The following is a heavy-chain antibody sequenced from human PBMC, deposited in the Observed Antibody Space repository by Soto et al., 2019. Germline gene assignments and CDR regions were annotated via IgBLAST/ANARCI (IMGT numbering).Heavy chain of an antibody. CDR2: SNPEDGET. CDR1: GYTLTETS. D-gene: IGHD3-22*01. Sequence: ASVKVSCKVSGYTLTETSIHWVRQAPGIGLEWMGGSNPEDGETIYAQKVQGRVIMTEDTSTDTAYMELSSLRSEDTAVYYCVTVPPTFQKDYYDSSDFFQYFDDWGRGTLVTLSS. V-gene: IGHV1-24*01. CDR3: VTVPPTFQKDYYDSSDFFQYFDD. J-gene: IGHJ4*01.